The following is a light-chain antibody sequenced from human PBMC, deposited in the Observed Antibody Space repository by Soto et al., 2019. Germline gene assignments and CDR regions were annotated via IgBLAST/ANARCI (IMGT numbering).Light chain of an antibody. CDR3: TSYTGSSTYV. CDR2: EVS. V-gene: IGLV2-18*02. Sequence: QSALTQPPSVSGSPGQSVAISCTGTSSDVGSYNRVSWYQQPPGAAPKLMIYEVSNRPSGVPDRFSGSKSGNTASLTISGLQAEDVADYYCTSYTGSSTYVFGTGTKVTVL. J-gene: IGLJ1*01. CDR1: SSDVGSYNR.